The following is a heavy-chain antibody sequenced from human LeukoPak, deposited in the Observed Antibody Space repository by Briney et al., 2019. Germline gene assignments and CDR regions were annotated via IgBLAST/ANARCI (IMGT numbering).Heavy chain of an antibody. V-gene: IGHV3-53*04. D-gene: IGHD2-15*01. CDR1: GFTVSSNY. Sequence: GGSLRLPCAASGFTVSSNYMSWVRQAPGKGLEWVSVIYSGGSTYYADSVKGRFTISRHNSKNTLYLQMNSLRAEDTAVYYCARGYCSGGSCYSENWFDPWGQGTLVTVSS. CDR3: ARGYCSGGSCYSENWFDP. J-gene: IGHJ5*02. CDR2: IYSGGST.